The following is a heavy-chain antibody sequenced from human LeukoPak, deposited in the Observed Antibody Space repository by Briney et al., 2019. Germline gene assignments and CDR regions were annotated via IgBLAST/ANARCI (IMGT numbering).Heavy chain of an antibody. J-gene: IGHJ6*03. Sequence: SETLSLTCTVSGGSISSSSLYWNWIRQPPGKGPEWIGSIYYTGTTYYNPSLKSRVTISIDASRNQFSLTLTSVTAADTAVYYCTTTSGYRNYYYYYLDVWGKGTTVTVSS. V-gene: IGHV4-39*01. CDR3: TTTSGYRNYYYYYLDV. D-gene: IGHD3-22*01. CDR2: IYYTGTT. CDR1: GGSISSSSLY.